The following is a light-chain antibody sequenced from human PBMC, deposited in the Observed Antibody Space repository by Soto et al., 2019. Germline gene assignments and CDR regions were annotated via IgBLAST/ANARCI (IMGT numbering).Light chain of an antibody. J-gene: IGKJ1*01. CDR2: LGT. CDR1: QSLLHRNGYNY. CDR3: VQTLQTRT. V-gene: IGKV2-28*01. Sequence: DIVMSQSPLSLPVTPGEPASISCRSSQSLLHRNGYNYLDWYLQKPGQSPQLLIYLGTSRASGAPDRFSGIGSGTDFTLKISRVEAEDVGVYYCVQTLQTRTFGQGTKVEIK.